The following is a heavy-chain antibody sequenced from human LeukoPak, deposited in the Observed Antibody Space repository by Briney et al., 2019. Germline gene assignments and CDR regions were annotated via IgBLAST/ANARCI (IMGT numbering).Heavy chain of an antibody. CDR2: INHSGST. Sequence: PSETLSLTCAVYGGSFSGYYWSWIRQPPGKGLEWIGEINHSGSTNYNPSLKSRVTISVDTSKNQFSLKLSSVTAADTAVYYCARAKKGVDGSGSYLPDYWGQRTLVTVSS. V-gene: IGHV4-34*01. CDR1: GGSFSGYY. CDR3: ARAKKGVDGSGSYLPDY. J-gene: IGHJ4*02. D-gene: IGHD3-10*01.